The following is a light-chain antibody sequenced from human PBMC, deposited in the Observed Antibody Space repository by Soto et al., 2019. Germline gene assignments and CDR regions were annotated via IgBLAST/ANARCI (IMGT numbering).Light chain of an antibody. CDR3: QQYNSYSYT. Sequence: MTQSPATLSVSPGERATLSCRASQSVSSNLAWYQHKPGKAPKLLIYKASSLESGVPSRFSGSGSGTEFTLTISSLQPDDFATYYCQQYNSYSYTFGQGTKLEIK. V-gene: IGKV1-5*03. CDR1: QSVSSN. J-gene: IGKJ2*01. CDR2: KAS.